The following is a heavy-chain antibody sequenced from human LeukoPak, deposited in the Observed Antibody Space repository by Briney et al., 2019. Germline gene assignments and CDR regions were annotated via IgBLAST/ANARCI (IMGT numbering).Heavy chain of an antibody. CDR2: ISSSSSYI. CDR3: ARGAIVVVPAATILDY. Sequence: GGSLRLSCAASGFTFSSYSMNWVRQAPGKGLEWVSSISSSSSYIYYADSVKGRFTISRDNAKNSLYLQMNSLRAEDTAVYYCARGAIVVVPAATILDYWGQGTLVTVSS. CDR1: GFTFSSYS. V-gene: IGHV3-21*01. J-gene: IGHJ4*02. D-gene: IGHD2-2*01.